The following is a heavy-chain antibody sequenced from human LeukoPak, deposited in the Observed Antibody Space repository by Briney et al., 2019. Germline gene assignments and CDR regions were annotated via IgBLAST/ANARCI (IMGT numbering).Heavy chain of an antibody. J-gene: IGHJ4*02. V-gene: IGHV4-39*01. D-gene: IGHD3-22*01. CDR2: IYYSGST. CDR1: GGSISSSSYY. CDR3: ARTYYYDSSGYWRFSYYFDY. Sequence: SSESLSLTCTVSGGSISSSSYYWGWIRQPPGKGLEWIGSIYYSGSTYYNPSLKSRVTISVDTSKNQFSLKLSSVTAADTAVYYCARTYYYDSSGYWRFSYYFDYWGQGTLVTVSS.